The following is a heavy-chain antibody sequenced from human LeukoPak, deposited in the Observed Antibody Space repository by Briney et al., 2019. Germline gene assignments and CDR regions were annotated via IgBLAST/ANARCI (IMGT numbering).Heavy chain of an antibody. D-gene: IGHD7-27*01. CDR3: ARENWGYYMDV. CDR2: ISSSSSYI. Sequence: GGSLRLSCAASGFTFSSYSMNWVRRAPGKGLEWVSSISSSSSYIYYADSVKGRFTISRDNAKNSLYLQMNSLRAEDTAVYYCARENWGYYMDVWGKGTTVTVSS. CDR1: GFTFSSYS. V-gene: IGHV3-21*01. J-gene: IGHJ6*03.